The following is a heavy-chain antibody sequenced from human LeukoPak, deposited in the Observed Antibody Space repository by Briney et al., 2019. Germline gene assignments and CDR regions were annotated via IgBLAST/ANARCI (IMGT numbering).Heavy chain of an antibody. CDR3: ARNKYYDRYFDS. CDR1: GFTFSDYY. V-gene: IGHV3-7*01. J-gene: IGHJ4*02. D-gene: IGHD3-22*01. CDR2: IKQDGSEK. Sequence: AGGSLRLSCAASGFTFSDYYMSWVRQAPGKGLEWVANIKQDGSEKYYVDSVKGRFTISRDNAKNSVSPQMNSLRAEDTAVYYCARNKYYDRYFDSWGQGILVTVSS.